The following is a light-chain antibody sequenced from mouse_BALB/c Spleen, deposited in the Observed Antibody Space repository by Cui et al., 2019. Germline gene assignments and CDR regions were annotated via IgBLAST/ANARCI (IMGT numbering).Light chain of an antibody. V-gene: IGKV4-74*01. CDR1: SSVSSSY. J-gene: IGKJ5*01. CDR2: STS. CDR3: HQYHRSPLT. Sequence: QIVPNQSTAIISASLGEQVTMTCTASSSVSSSYLHWYQQKPGSSPKLWIYSTSNLASGVPARFSGSGSGTSYSLTISSMEAEDAATYYCHQYHRSPLTFGAGTKLELK.